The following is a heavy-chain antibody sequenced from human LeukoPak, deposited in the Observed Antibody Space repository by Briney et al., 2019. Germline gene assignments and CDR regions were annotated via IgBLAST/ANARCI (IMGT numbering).Heavy chain of an antibody. D-gene: IGHD6-19*01. CDR1: GFTFSSYW. Sequence: GGSLRLSCAASGFTFSSYWMSWVRQAPGKGLEWVSAISGSGGSTYYADSVKGRFTISRDNSKNTLYLQMNSLRAEDTAVYYCAKGMGRADASGWYGNYFDYWGQGTLVTVSS. V-gene: IGHV3-23*01. J-gene: IGHJ4*02. CDR2: ISGSGGST. CDR3: AKGMGRADASGWYGNYFDY.